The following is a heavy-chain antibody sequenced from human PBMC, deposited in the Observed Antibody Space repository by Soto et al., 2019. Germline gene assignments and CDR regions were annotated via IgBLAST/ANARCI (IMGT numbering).Heavy chain of an antibody. D-gene: IGHD3-3*01. CDR3: ARDRSPSYDFWSGDDY. Sequence: DVQLVESGGGLVQPGGSLRLSCAASGFTFSSYWMSWVRQAPGKGLEWVANIKQDGSEKYYVDSVKGRFTISRDNAKSSLYLQMNSLRAGDTVVYYCARDRSPSYDFWSGDDYWGQGTLVTVSS. J-gene: IGHJ4*02. CDR1: GFTFSSYW. V-gene: IGHV3-7*03. CDR2: IKQDGSEK.